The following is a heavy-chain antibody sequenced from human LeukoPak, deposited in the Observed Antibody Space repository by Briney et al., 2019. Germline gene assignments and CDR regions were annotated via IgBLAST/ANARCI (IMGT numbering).Heavy chain of an antibody. J-gene: IGHJ4*02. CDR2: ISSSSSTI. V-gene: IGHV3-48*02. CDR3: AREHSSSSGSVSDY. CDR1: GFSFNSYN. Sequence: PGGSLRLSCTASGFSFNSYNMNWVRQAPGKGLEWVSYISSSSSTIYYADSVKGRFTISRGNAKNSLYLQMNSLRDEDTAVYYCAREHSSSSGSVSDYWGQGTLVTVSS. D-gene: IGHD6-6*01.